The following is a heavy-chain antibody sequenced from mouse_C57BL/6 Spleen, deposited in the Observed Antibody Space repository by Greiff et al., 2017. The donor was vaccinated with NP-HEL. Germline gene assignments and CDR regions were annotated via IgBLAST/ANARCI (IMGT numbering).Heavy chain of an antibody. CDR1: GYTFTSYT. D-gene: IGHD2-2*01. J-gene: IGHJ2*01. Sequence: VQLQQSGAELARPGASVKMSCKASGYTFTSYTMHWVKQRPGQGLEWIGYINPSSGYTKYNQKFKDKATLIADKSSSTAYMQLSSLTSEDSAVYYCARGGGYDALDFDYWGQGTTLTVSS. V-gene: IGHV1-4*01. CDR3: ARGGGYDALDFDY. CDR2: INPSSGYT.